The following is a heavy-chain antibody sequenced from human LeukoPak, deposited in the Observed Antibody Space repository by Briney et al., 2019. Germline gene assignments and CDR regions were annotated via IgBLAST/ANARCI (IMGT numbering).Heavy chain of an antibody. CDR2: IRYDGSNK. J-gene: IGHJ4*02. Sequence: GGSLRLSCAASGFTFSSYGMHWVRQAPGKGLEWVAFIRYDGSNKYYADSVKGRFTISRDNSKNTLYLQMNSLRAEDTAVYYCAKDGYSSSGSGYWGQGTLVTVSS. V-gene: IGHV3-30*02. CDR1: GFTFSSYG. CDR3: AKDGYSSSGSGY. D-gene: IGHD6-13*01.